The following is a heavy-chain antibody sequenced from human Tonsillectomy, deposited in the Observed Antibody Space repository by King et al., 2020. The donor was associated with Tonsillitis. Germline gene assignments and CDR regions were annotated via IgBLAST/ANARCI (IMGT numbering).Heavy chain of an antibody. CDR1: GFTFSSYA. V-gene: IGHV3-30-3*01. J-gene: IGHJ5*02. D-gene: IGHD6-13*01. CDR3: ARDSMYSSSPRDNWFDP. CDR2: ISYDGSNK. Sequence: AQLVQSGGGVVQPGRSLRLSCAASGFTFSSYAMHWVRQAPGKGLEWVAVISYDGSNKYYADSVKGRFTISRDNSKNTLYLQMNSLRAEDTAVYYCARDSMYSSSPRDNWFDPWGQGTLVTVSS.